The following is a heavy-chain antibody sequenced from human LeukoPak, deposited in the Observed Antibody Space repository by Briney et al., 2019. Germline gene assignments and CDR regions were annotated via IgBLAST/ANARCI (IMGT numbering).Heavy chain of an antibody. V-gene: IGHV1-18*01. Sequence: ASVTVSCKASGYTFTSYGISWVRQAPGQGLEWMGWSSAYNGNTNYAQKLQGRVTMTTDTSTSTAYMELRSLRSDDTAVYYCARAPGDGYYDSSGYYDFDYWGQGTLVTVSS. CDR2: SSAYNGNT. J-gene: IGHJ4*02. CDR1: GYTFTSYG. D-gene: IGHD3-22*01. CDR3: ARAPGDGYYDSSGYYDFDY.